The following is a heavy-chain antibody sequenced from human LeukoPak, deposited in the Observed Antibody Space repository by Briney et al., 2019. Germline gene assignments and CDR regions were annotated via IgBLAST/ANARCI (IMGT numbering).Heavy chain of an antibody. CDR2: INPSGGST. V-gene: IGHV1-46*01. CDR3: ARDAGIVAVIAPLPKHFQH. Sequence: ASVKVSCKASGYTFTSYYMHWVRQAPGQGLEWMGIINPSGGSTSHVQKFQARVTMSRDTSTSTVYMELSSLRSEDTAVYYCARDAGIVAVIAPLPKHFQHWGLGTLVTVSS. D-gene: IGHD2-2*01. CDR1: GYTFTSYY. J-gene: IGHJ1*01.